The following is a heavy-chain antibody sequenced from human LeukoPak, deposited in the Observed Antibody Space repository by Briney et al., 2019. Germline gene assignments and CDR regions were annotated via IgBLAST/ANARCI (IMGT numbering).Heavy chain of an antibody. V-gene: IGHV3-23*01. D-gene: IGHD6-6*01. CDR3: AKDGISWYYYFDV. CDR1: GFTFSSYG. J-gene: IGHJ6*03. Sequence: HPGGSLRLSCAASGFTFSSYGMHWVRQAPGKGLEWVSTISGSGGSTYYADSVKGRFTISRDNSRNTLYLQMSSLRAEDTAVYYCAKDGISWYYYFDVWGKGTTVTISS. CDR2: ISGSGGST.